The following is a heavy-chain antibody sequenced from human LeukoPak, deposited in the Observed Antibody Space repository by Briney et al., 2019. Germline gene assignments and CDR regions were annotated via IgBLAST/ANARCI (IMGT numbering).Heavy chain of an antibody. D-gene: IGHD1-26*01. Sequence: ASVKVSCKASGYTFTSYGISWVRQAPGQGLEWMGWISANNGNTKYNTKYAQNLQGRVTMTTDISTSTAYMELSTLRSDDTAVYYCARDRDRSGSQSYWGQGTLVTVSS. CDR3: ARDRDRSGSQSY. CDR2: ISANNGNTKYNT. J-gene: IGHJ4*02. CDR1: GYTFTSYG. V-gene: IGHV1-18*01.